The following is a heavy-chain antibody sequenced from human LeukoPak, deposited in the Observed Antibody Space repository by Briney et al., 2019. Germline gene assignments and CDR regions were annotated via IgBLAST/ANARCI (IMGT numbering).Heavy chain of an antibody. D-gene: IGHD3-10*01. V-gene: IGHV4-59*12. CDR3: ARLISKYYYGSGSYYNAALDY. CDR1: GGSISNYY. J-gene: IGHJ4*02. Sequence: PSETLSLTCTVSGGSISNYYWNWIRQPPGKGLEWIGYIYYTGNTNYNPSLKSRVTISVDTSKNQFSLKLSSVTAADTAVYYCARLISKYYYGSGSYYNAALDYWGQGTLVTVSS. CDR2: IYYTGNT.